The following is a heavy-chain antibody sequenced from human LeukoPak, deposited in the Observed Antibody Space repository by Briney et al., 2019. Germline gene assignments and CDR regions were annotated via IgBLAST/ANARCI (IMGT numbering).Heavy chain of an antibody. J-gene: IGHJ4*02. CDR1: GYTFTSYD. V-gene: IGHV1-8*01. Sequence: ASVKVSCKASGYTFTSYDINWVRQATGQGLEWMGWMNPNSGNTGYAQKFQGRVTMTRNTSISTAYMELSSLRSEDTAVYYCAKYGGDGPQYYFDYWGQGTLVTVSS. CDR3: AKYGGDGPQYYFDY. D-gene: IGHD2-21*01. CDR2: MNPNSGNT.